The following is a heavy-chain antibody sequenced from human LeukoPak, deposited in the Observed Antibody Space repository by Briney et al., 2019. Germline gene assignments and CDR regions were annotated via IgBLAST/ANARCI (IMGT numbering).Heavy chain of an antibody. Sequence: GESMRLSCAASGSTFSDYYMSWIRQAPEKGLEWVSYIRSFITYTGHGNSVKGRFTISRDNAKNSLYLQMNSLRAEDTAVYYCASIQPGLDYWGQGTLVTVSS. CDR2: IRSFITYT. J-gene: IGHJ4*02. V-gene: IGHV3-11*03. D-gene: IGHD1-1*01. CDR3: ASIQPGLDY. CDR1: GSTFSDYY.